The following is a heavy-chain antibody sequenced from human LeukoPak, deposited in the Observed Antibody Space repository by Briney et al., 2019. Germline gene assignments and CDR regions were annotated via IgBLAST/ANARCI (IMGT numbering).Heavy chain of an antibody. CDR3: ATITGSQWFDP. V-gene: IGHV4-34*01. CDR2: IYHSGST. CDR1: GGSFSGYY. Sequence: PSETLSLTCAVYGGSFSGYYWSWIRQPPGKGLEWIGYIYHSGSTYYNPSLKSRVTISVDRSKNQVSLKLSSVTAADTAVYYCATITGSQWFDPWGQGTLVTVSS. J-gene: IGHJ5*02. D-gene: IGHD1-20*01.